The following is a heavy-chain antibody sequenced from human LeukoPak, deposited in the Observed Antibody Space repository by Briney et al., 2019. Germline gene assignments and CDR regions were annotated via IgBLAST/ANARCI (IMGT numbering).Heavy chain of an antibody. V-gene: IGHV4-61*02. Sequence: PSETLSLTCTVSGVSISNSLYYWTWILQPAWGGLEWVGPLFPSGGTTYNPSLKSRVSISLDTSKNQFSLNLTSVTAADTAVYFCARDSSFNRQRLEYWYFDVWGRGTLVTVSS. J-gene: IGHJ2*01. CDR3: ARDSSFNRQRLEYWYFDV. CDR1: GVSISNSLYY. CDR2: LFPSGGT. D-gene: IGHD6-25*01.